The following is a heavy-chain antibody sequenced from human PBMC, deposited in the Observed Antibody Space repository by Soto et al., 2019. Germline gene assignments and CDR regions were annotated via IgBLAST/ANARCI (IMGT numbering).Heavy chain of an antibody. CDR1: GFTFSSYS. V-gene: IGHV3-48*02. D-gene: IGHD3-22*01. Sequence: QSGGSLRLSCAASGFTFSSYSMNWVRQAPGKGLEWVSYISSSSSTIYYADSVKGRFTISRDNAKNSLYLQMNSLRDEDTAVYYCARDRGSGYLVWYFDLWGRGTLVTVSS. J-gene: IGHJ2*01. CDR2: ISSSSSTI. CDR3: ARDRGSGYLVWYFDL.